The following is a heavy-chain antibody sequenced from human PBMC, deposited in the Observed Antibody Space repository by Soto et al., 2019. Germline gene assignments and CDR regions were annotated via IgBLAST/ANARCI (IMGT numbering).Heavy chain of an antibody. CDR1: GFSLSTSGVG. Sequence: SGPTLVNPTQTLTLTCTFSGFSLSTSGVGVGWIRQPPGKALECLALIYGNDDKRYSPSLKNRLTITKDTSKNQVVITMINMDPVDTATYYCTHSGVTYYYGPGNDYAMNHWGQGTLVTVSS. CDR3: THSGVTYYYGPGNDYAMNH. D-gene: IGHD3-10*01. J-gene: IGHJ4*02. CDR2: IYGNDDK. V-gene: IGHV2-5*01.